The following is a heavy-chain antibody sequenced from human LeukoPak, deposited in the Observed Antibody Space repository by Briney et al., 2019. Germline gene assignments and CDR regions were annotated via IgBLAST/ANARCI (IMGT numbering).Heavy chain of an antibody. Sequence: GGSLRLSCAASGFTFNRYGMHWVRQAPGKGLGWVAFMRYDATNKYEADSVKGRSTISRDNSKNMLYLQMNSLRAEDTAVYYCAKDLRSDGFRSIGHWGQGTLVTVSS. CDR1: GFTFNRYG. D-gene: IGHD5-24*01. V-gene: IGHV3-30*02. J-gene: IGHJ4*02. CDR2: MRYDATNK. CDR3: AKDLRSDGFRSIGH.